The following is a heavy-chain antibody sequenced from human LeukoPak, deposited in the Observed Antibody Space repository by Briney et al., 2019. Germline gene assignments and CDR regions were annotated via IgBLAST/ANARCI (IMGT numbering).Heavy chain of an antibody. D-gene: IGHD1-7*01. V-gene: IGHV4-59*01. CDR2: FYNRGST. Sequence: SETLSLTCTVSGGSISIFYWSWIRQPPGKGLEGIGYFYNRGSTIYNPSLTSRATISVDTSQNPFSLKLSSVTAADTAVYYCVRDRELTYWGKGALVAVSS. J-gene: IGHJ4*02. CDR3: VRDRELTY. CDR1: GGSISIFY.